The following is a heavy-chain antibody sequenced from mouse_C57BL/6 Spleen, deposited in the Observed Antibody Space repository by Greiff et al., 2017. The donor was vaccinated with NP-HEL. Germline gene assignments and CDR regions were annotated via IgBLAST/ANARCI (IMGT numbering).Heavy chain of an antibody. V-gene: IGHV5-17*01. D-gene: IGHD4-1*01. CDR2: ISSGSSTI. J-gene: IGHJ4*01. CDR3: ARSKLAHYAMDY. Sequence: EVQRVESGGGLVKPGGSLKLSCAASGFTFSDYGMHWVRQAPEKGLEWVAYISSGSSTIYYADTVKGRFTISRDNAKNTLFLQMTSLRSEDTAMYYCARSKLAHYAMDYWGQGTSVTVSS. CDR1: GFTFSDYG.